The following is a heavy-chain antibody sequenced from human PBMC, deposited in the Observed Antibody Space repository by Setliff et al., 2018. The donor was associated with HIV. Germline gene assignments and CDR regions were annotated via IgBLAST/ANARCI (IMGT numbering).Heavy chain of an antibody. V-gene: IGHV3-30*02. J-gene: IGHJ4*02. CDR1: GFTFNNYW. Sequence: HPGGSLRLSCTASGFTFNNYWMNWVRQAPGKGLEWVAFIRYDGSNKYYAESGKGRFTISRDNSKNTLYLQMNSLRPEDTAVFYCAKVQNYYGSGSPFDYWGQGTLVTVSS. D-gene: IGHD3-10*01. CDR3: AKVQNYYGSGSPFDY. CDR2: IRYDGSNK.